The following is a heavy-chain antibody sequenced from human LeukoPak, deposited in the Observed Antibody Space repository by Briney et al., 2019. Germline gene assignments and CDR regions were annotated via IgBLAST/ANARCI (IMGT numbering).Heavy chain of an antibody. J-gene: IGHJ4*02. CDR3: ARVPGAAAGGFDY. V-gene: IGHV4-59*01. CDR2: IYYSGST. Sequence: SETLSLTCTVSGGSISSYYWSWIRQPPGKGLEWIGYIYYSGSTNYNPSLKSRVTISVDTSKNQFSLKLSSVTAADTAVYYCARVPGAAAGGFDYWGQGTLVTVSS. D-gene: IGHD6-13*01. CDR1: GGSISSYY.